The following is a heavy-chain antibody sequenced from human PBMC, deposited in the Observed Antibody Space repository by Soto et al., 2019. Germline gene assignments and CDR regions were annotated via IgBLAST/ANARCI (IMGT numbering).Heavy chain of an antibody. CDR1: GASFSDYY. Sequence: KPSETLSLTCAVYGASFSDYYWSWIRQPPGKGPEWIGEINHSGSTNYNPSLKSRVTISVDTSKNQFSLKLTSVTAADTAVYYCARGPYYYGTSGYYPAFWYFDHWGQGSLVTVSS. CDR2: INHSGST. V-gene: IGHV4-34*01. CDR3: ARGPYYYGTSGYYPAFWYFDH. D-gene: IGHD3-22*01. J-gene: IGHJ4*02.